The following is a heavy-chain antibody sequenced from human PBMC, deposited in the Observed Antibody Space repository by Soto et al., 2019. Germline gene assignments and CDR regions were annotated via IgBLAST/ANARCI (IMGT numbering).Heavy chain of an antibody. D-gene: IGHD1-26*01. V-gene: IGHV1-18*01. Sequence: QVQLVQSGAEVKKPGASVKVSCKASGYTFTSYGISWVRQAPGQGLEWMGWISAYNGNTNYAQKLQGRVTMTTDASTSTAYMELRSLRSDDTAVYYCARDGSGATVVTGRGFDYWGQGTLVTVSS. CDR3: ARDGSGATVVTGRGFDY. CDR2: ISAYNGNT. CDR1: GYTFTSYG. J-gene: IGHJ4*02.